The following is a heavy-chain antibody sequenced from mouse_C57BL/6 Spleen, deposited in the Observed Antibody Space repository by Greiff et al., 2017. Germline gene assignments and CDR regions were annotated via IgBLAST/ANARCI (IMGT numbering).Heavy chain of an antibody. CDR3: ARWRGSSLWYFDV. CDR2: IDPEDGET. V-gene: IGHV14-2*01. D-gene: IGHD1-1*01. Sequence: EVMLVESGAELVKPGASVKLSCTASGFNIKDYYMHWVKQRTEQGLEWIGRIDPEDGETKYAPKFQGKATITADTSSNTAYLQLSSLTSEDTAVYYCARWRGSSLWYFDVWGTGTTVTVSS. CDR1: GFNIKDYY. J-gene: IGHJ1*03.